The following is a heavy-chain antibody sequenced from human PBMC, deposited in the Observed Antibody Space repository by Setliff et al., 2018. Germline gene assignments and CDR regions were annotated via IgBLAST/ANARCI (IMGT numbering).Heavy chain of an antibody. J-gene: IGHJ4*02. CDR1: GYIFSNYG. CDR2: ISGYNGNT. CDR3: ARVPRLEWLLPTFDS. Sequence: GASVKVSCKSSGYIFSNYGITWVRQAPGQRPEWMGWISGYNGNTEYAQNLQGRVTMTMDTSTSTAYMELRSLTSDDTAVYYCARVPRLEWLLPTFDSWGQGTLVTSPQ. V-gene: IGHV1-18*04. D-gene: IGHD3-3*01.